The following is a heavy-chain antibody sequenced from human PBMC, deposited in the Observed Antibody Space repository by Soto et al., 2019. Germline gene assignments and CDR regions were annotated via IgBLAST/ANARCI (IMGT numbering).Heavy chain of an antibody. Sequence: SETLSLTCTVSGGSISSYYWSWIRQPPGKGLEWIGYIYYSGSTNYNPSLKSRVTISVDTSKNQFSLKLSSVTAADTAVYYCARGSDRYYYGSGSYSTFDYWGQGTLVTVSS. V-gene: IGHV4-59*01. CDR3: ARGSDRYYYGSGSYSTFDY. J-gene: IGHJ4*02. CDR1: GGSISSYY. CDR2: IYYSGST. D-gene: IGHD3-10*01.